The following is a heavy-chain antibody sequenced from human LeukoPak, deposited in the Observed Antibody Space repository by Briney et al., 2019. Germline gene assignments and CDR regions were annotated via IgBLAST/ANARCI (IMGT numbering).Heavy chain of an antibody. J-gene: IGHJ6*02. CDR3: ARSYDSSGYGMDV. Sequence: ASVKVSCKASGYTFTGYCMHWVRQAPGQGLEWMGWINPNSGGTNYAQKFQGWVTMTRDTSISTAYMELSRLRSDDTAVYYCARSYDSSGYGMDVWGQGTTVTVSS. CDR1: GYTFTGYC. V-gene: IGHV1-2*04. D-gene: IGHD3-22*01. CDR2: INPNSGGT.